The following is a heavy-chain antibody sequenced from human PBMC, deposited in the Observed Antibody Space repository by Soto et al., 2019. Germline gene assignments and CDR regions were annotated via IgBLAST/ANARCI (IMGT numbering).Heavy chain of an antibody. CDR1: GYTFTSYG. CDR2: ISAYNGNT. D-gene: IGHD3-3*01. J-gene: IGHJ6*02. V-gene: IGHV1-18*04. CDR3: ARSTYYDFWRAGAGYGMDV. Sequence: QVQLVQSGAEVKKPGASVKVSCKASGYTFTSYGISWVRQAPGQGLEWMGWISAYNGNTNYAQKLQGRVTMTTDTATSTAYMEMRSLRSDDTAVYYCARSTYYDFWRAGAGYGMDVWGQGTTVTVSS.